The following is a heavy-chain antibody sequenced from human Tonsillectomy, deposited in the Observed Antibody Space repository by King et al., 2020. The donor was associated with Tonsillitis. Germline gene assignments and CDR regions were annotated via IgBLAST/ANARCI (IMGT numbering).Heavy chain of an antibody. CDR1: GGTFSSYA. Sequence: QVQLVQSGAEVKKPGSSVKVSCKASGGTFSSYAISWVRQAPGQGLEGMGGVIPIFGTANYAQKFQGRVTISPDESTSTAYMELSSLRSEDTAVYYCASADYYDSSGYQRWFDPWGQGTLVTVSS. J-gene: IGHJ5*02. D-gene: IGHD3-22*01. CDR3: ASADYYDSSGYQRWFDP. V-gene: IGHV1-69*01. CDR2: VIPIFGTA.